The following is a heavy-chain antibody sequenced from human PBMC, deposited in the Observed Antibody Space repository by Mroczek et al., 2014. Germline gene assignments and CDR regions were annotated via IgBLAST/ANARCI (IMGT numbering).Heavy chain of an antibody. V-gene: IGHV4-39*01. CDR1: GGSISSSSYY. J-gene: IGHJ4*02. CDR2: IYYSGST. CDR3: ASVTSDYGYYFDY. D-gene: IGHD4-17*01. Sequence: QVQLQESGPGLVKPSETLSLTCTVSGGSISSSSYYWGWIRQPPGKGLEWIGSIYYSGSTYYNPSLKSRVTISVDTSKNQFSLKLSSVTAADTAVYYCASVTSDYGYYFDYWGQGTLVTVSS.